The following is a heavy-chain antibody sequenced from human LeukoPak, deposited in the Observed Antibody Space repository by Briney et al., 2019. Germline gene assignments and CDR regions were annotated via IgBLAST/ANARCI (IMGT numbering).Heavy chain of an antibody. Sequence: GGSLRLSCAASRFSFSSYSMNWVRQPPGKGLEWVSSLSSRSDFIYYADSVKGRFTISRDNAGKSLYLQMNSLRAEDTAVYYCARDLDQLVSRGGFGIWGQGTMVTVSS. D-gene: IGHD2-2*01. CDR2: LSSRSDFI. V-gene: IGHV3-21*01. CDR1: RFSFSSYS. J-gene: IGHJ3*02. CDR3: ARDLDQLVSRGGFGI.